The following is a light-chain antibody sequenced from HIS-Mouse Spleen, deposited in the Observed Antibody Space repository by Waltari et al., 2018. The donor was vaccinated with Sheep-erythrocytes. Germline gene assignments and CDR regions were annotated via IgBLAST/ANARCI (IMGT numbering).Light chain of an antibody. V-gene: IGLV3-1*01. CDR1: KLGAKY. CDR2: QDN. J-gene: IGLJ1*01. Sequence: SYELTQPPSVSVSPGQTASITCSGDKLGAKYACWSQQKPGQSPVLVIYQDNKRPSGIPERFSGSNSGNTATLTISGTQAMDEADYYCQAWDSSLYVFGTGTKVTVL. CDR3: QAWDSSLYV.